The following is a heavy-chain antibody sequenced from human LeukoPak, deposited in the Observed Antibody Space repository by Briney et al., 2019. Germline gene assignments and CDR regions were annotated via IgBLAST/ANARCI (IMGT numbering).Heavy chain of an antibody. D-gene: IGHD3-22*01. V-gene: IGHV1-18*01. CDR3: ASIGYDSSGYLPLGY. CDR2: MNPNSGNT. J-gene: IGHJ4*02. CDR1: GYTFTSYD. Sequence: ASVKVSCKASGYTFTSYDINWVRQATGQGLEWMGWMNPNSGNTNYAQKLQVGVTMTTDTSTSTAYMELRSLRSDDTAVYYCASIGYDSSGYLPLGYWGQGTLVTVSS.